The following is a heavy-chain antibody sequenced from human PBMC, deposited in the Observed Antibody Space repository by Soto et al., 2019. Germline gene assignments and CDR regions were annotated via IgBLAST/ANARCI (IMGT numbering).Heavy chain of an antibody. J-gene: IGHJ4*02. D-gene: IGHD2-21*02. Sequence: QVQLVQSGAEVKKPGSSVKVSCKASGGTFSSYTISWVRQAPGQGLEWMGRIIPILGIANYAQKFQGRVTITADKSTSTAYMELSSLRSEDTAVYYCARESPQLYCGGHCSHDYWGQGTLVTVSS. CDR2: IIPILGIA. V-gene: IGHV1-69*08. CDR3: ARESPQLYCGGHCSHDY. CDR1: GGTFSSYT.